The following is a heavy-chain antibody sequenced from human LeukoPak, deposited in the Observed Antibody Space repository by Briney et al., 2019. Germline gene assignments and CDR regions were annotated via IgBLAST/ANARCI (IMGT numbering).Heavy chain of an antibody. CDR2: IYYSGST. CDR3: ARGRHYDSSGYYYRTYYFDY. V-gene: IGHV4-31*03. J-gene: IGHJ4*02. CDR1: GGSISSGGYY. Sequence: SETLSLTCTVSGGSISSGGYYWSWIRQHPGKGLEWIGYIYYSGSTYYNPSLKSRVTISVDTSKNQFSLKLSSVTAADTAVYYCARGRHYDSSGYYYRTYYFDYWGQGTLVTVSS. D-gene: IGHD3-22*01.